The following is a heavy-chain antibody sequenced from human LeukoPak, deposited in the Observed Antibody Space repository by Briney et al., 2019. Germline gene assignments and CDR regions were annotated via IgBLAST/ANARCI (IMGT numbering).Heavy chain of an antibody. CDR2: FDPEDGET. J-gene: IGHJ3*02. CDR1: GYTLTELS. V-gene: IGHV1-24*01. CDR3: ARDLEWLYPGGAFDI. Sequence: ASVKVSCKVSGYTLTELSMHWVRQAPGKGLEWMGGFDPEDGETIYAQKFQGRVTMTRDTSISTAYMELSRLRSDDTAVYYCARDLEWLYPGGAFDIWGQGTMVTVSS. D-gene: IGHD3-3*01.